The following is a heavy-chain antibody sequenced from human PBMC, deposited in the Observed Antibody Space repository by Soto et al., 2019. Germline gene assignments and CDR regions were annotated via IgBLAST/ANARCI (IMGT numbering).Heavy chain of an antibody. CDR3: AKDLDDYSSAIDF. CDR2: ISGSGGSGRG. J-gene: IGHJ4*02. Sequence: EVQLLESGGCLVQPGGSLRLSCVGSGFSFRKYAMNWVRQAPGKGLEWVSGISGSGGSGRGFYADPVKGRFTISRDNSKNTLYLELNSLRAEDTAVYYCAKDLDDYSSAIDFWGQGTLVTVSS. D-gene: IGHD4-4*01. CDR1: GFSFRKYA. V-gene: IGHV3-23*01.